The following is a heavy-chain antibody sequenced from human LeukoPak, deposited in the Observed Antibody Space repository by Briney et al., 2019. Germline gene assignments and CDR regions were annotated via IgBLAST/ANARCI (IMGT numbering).Heavy chain of an antibody. V-gene: IGHV4-34*01. CDR1: GGSFSGYY. CDR3: ARGLRHIVVVTAIRYFDY. D-gene: IGHD2-21*02. J-gene: IGHJ4*02. Sequence: SETLSLTCAAYGGSFSGYYWSWIRQPPGKGLEWIGEINHSGSTNYNPSLKSRVTISVDTSKNQFSLKLSSVTAADTAVYYCARGLRHIVVVTAIRYFDYWGQGTLVTVSS. CDR2: INHSGST.